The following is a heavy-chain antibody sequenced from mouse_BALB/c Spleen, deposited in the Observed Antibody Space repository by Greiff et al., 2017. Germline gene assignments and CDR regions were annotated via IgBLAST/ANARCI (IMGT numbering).Heavy chain of an antibody. V-gene: IGHV2-9*02. Sequence: VQLQESGPGLVAPSQSLSITCTVSGFSLTSYGVHWVRQPPGKGLEWLGVIWAGGSTNYNSALMSRLSISKDNSKSQVFLKMNSLQTDDTAMYYCARELGRYFDVWGAGTTVTVSS. J-gene: IGHJ1*01. CDR2: IWAGGST. CDR3: ARELGRYFDV. D-gene: IGHD4-1*01. CDR1: GFSLTSYG.